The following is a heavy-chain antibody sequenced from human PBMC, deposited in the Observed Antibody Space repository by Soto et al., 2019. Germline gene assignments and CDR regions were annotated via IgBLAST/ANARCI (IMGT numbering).Heavy chain of an antibody. Sequence: PGGSLRLSCVASSFTFNNAWMNWVRQAPGKGLELVGRIKSKANGETIDYVAPVKGRFTISRDDSKYTVYLQMNSLKTEDTAVYFCTTEGLRYYWGQGT. J-gene: IGHJ4*02. CDR3: TTEGLRYY. V-gene: IGHV3-15*07. CDR1: SFTFNNAW. CDR2: IKSKANGETI. D-gene: IGHD2-15*01.